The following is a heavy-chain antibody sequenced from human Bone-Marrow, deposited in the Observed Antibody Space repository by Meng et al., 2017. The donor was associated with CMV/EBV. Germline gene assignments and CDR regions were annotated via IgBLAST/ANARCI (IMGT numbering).Heavy chain of an antibody. CDR3: ARHLEMATIAVYNYGMDV. CDR1: GYTFRTYW. J-gene: IGHJ6*02. Sequence: GESLKISCKGSGYTFRTYWIGWVRQMPGKGLEWMGIIYPDDFDIRYSPSFQGQVTISADKSTSTAYLQWSSLKASNTAIYYCARHLEMATIAVYNYGMDVCGQGTTVTVSS. CDR2: IYPDDFDI. V-gene: IGHV5-51*01. D-gene: IGHD5-24*01.